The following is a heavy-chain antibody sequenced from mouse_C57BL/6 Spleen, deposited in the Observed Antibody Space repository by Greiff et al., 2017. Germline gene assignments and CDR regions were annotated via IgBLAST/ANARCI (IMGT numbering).Heavy chain of an antibody. V-gene: IGHV1-80*01. CDR3: ARGGTEWYFDV. J-gene: IGHJ1*03. CDR2: IYPGDGDT. CDR1: GYAFSSYW. Sequence: VQRVESGAELVKPGASVKISCKASGYAFSSYWMNWVKQRPGKGLEWIGQIYPGDGDTNYNGKFKGKATLTAYKSSSTAYMQLSSLTSEDSAVYFCARGGTEWYFDVWGTGTTVTVSS. D-gene: IGHD3-3*01.